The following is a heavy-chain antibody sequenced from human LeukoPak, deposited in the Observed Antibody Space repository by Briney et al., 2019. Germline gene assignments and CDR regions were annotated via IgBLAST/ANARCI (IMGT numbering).Heavy chain of an antibody. J-gene: IGHJ4*02. CDR2: IIPILGIA. CDR3: ARDQADYGGNYYFDY. CDR1: GGTFSSYA. V-gene: IGHV1-69*04. D-gene: IGHD4-23*01. Sequence: SVKVSCKASGGTFSSYAISWVRQAPGQGLEWMGRIIPILGIANYAQKLQGRVTITADKSTSTAYMELSSLRSEDTAVYYCARDQADYGGNYYFDYWGQGTLVTVSS.